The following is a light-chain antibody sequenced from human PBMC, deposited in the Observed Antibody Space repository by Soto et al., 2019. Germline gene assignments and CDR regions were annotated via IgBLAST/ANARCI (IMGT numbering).Light chain of an antibody. CDR2: DAV. CDR1: RPVVRQY. V-gene: IGKV3-20*01. J-gene: IGKJ3*01. CDR3: QQNGRSPT. Sequence: MVLTPSPDALSFSPWERFSLSFGSSRPVVRQYIAWYHQKPGQAPRLLIHDAVSRAAGIPDRFSGSDSASGTDFTLFISRLEPEDCGVFYCQQNGRSPTFGPGTKVDIK.